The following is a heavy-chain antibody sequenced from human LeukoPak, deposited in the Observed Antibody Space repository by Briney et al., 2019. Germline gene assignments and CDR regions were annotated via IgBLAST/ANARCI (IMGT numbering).Heavy chain of an antibody. CDR1: GFTFSDYY. D-gene: IGHD2-15*01. J-gene: IGHJ4*02. CDR3: ARSPPQRYCSGGSCYSGAVYYFDY. CDR2: ISSSGSTI. Sequence: GGSLRLSCAASGFTFSDYYMSWIRQAPGKGLEWVSYISSSGSTIYYADSVKGRFTISRDNAKNSLYLQMNSLRAEDTAVYYCARSPPQRYCSGGSCYSGAVYYFDYWGQGTLVTVSS. V-gene: IGHV3-11*01.